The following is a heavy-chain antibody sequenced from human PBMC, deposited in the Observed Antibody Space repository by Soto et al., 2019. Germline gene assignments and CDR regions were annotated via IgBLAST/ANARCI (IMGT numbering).Heavy chain of an antibody. CDR1: GYTFTSYY. D-gene: IGHD1-26*01. V-gene: IGHV1-46*01. Sequence: ASVKVSCKASGYTFTSYYIHWVRQAPGQGLEWMGIINPSGGSTSYAQKFQGRVTMTRDTSTSTVYMELSSLRSEDTAVYYCARVRRVGATLHYYYGMDVWGQGTTVTVSS. CDR3: ARVRRVGATLHYYYGMDV. J-gene: IGHJ6*02. CDR2: INPSGGST.